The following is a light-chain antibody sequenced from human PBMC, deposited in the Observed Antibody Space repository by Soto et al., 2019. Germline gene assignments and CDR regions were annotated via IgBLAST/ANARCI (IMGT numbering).Light chain of an antibody. V-gene: IGKV1-27*01. CDR1: QAITNQ. CDR2: GAS. Sequence: DIQMTQSPSSLSASVGDTVTITCRASQAITNQLAGYEQRPGKVPNLLIYGASTLNSGVPSRFRGSGSGTHFTLTISRLQPEDVATYYCQTYHLALGTFCQGTRLESK. CDR3: QTYHLALGT. J-gene: IGKJ5*01.